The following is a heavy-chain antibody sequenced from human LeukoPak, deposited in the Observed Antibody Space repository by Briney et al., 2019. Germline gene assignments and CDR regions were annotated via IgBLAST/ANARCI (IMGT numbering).Heavy chain of an antibody. D-gene: IGHD3-10*01. CDR2: INHSGST. CDR3: ARGLMYYYCSGSYYFYFDY. J-gene: IGHJ4*02. CDR1: GESFSGYY. V-gene: IGHV4-34*01. Sequence: SETLSLTCAVYGESFSGYYWSWIRQPPGRGLEWIGEINHSGSTNYNPSLKSRVTISVDTSKNQFSLKLSSVTAADTAVYYCARGLMYYYCSGSYYFYFDYWGQGTLVTVSS.